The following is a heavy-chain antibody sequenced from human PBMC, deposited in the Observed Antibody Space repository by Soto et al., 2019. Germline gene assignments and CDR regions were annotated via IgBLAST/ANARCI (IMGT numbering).Heavy chain of an antibody. V-gene: IGHV4-39*01. J-gene: IGHJ5*02. Sequence: SETLSLTCTVSGGSIRSSSYYWGWIRQPPGKGLEWIGSIYYSGSTYYNPSLKSRVTISVDTSKNQFSLKPSSVTAADTAVYYCARHRITMVRGFNWFDPWGQGTRVTVSS. D-gene: IGHD3-10*01. CDR2: IYYSGST. CDR3: ARHRITMVRGFNWFDP. CDR1: GGSIRSSSYY.